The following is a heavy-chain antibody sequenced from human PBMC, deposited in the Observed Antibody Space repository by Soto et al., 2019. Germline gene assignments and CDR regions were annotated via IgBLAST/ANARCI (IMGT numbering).Heavy chain of an antibody. CDR3: ARDPFRTVTTFDH. Sequence: EVVLVESGGGLVQPGRSLRLSCAASGFPFDDHAMHWVRQVPGKGLEWVSGISWKSDVKGYADSVKGRFTISRDNAKNSLFLQMNSLRTEDTALYYCARDPFRTVTTFDHWGQGTLVTVSS. D-gene: IGHD4-17*01. V-gene: IGHV3-9*01. CDR1: GFPFDDHA. J-gene: IGHJ4*02. CDR2: ISWKSDVK.